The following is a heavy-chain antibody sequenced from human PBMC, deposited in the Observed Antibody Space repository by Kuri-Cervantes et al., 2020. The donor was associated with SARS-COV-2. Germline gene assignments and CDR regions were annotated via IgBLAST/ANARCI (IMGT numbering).Heavy chain of an antibody. D-gene: IGHD6-13*01. J-gene: IGHJ4*02. CDR2: IYSGGST. Sequence: GESLKISCAASGFTVSSNYMSWVRQAPGKGLEWVSVIYSGGSTYYADSVKGRFTISRDNSKNTLYLQMNSLRAEDTAVYYCARVVGCSSSWYYFDYWGQGTLVTVSS. CDR3: ARVVGCSSSWYYFDY. CDR1: GFTVSSNY. V-gene: IGHV3-53*01.